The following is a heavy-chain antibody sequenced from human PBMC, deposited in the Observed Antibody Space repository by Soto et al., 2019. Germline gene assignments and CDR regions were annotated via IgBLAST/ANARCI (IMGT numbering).Heavy chain of an antibody. J-gene: IGHJ4*02. Sequence: PSETLSLTCAVSGYSITSDYYWGWFRQPPGKGLEWIGSIYSGSTYYNPSLKSRVTISVDTSKNQFSLRLTSVTAADTAMYYCAKKGYYPSGKINLFDSWGQGTLVTVSS. CDR3: AKKGYYPSGKINLFDS. V-gene: IGHV4-38-2*01. D-gene: IGHD3-10*01. CDR1: GYSITSDYY. CDR2: IYSGST.